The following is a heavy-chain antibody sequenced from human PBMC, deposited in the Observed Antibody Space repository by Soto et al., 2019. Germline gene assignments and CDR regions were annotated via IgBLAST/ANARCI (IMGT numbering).Heavy chain of an antibody. CDR2: IYSGGST. V-gene: IGHV3-53*01. D-gene: IGHD7-27*01. J-gene: IGHJ3*02. Sequence: GSLRLSCAASGFTVSSNYMSWVRQAPGKGLEWVSVIYSGGSTYYADSVKGRFTISRDNSKNTLYLQMNSLRAEDTAVYYCARARTGDFAFDIWGQGTMVTVSS. CDR1: GFTVSSNY. CDR3: ARARTGDFAFDI.